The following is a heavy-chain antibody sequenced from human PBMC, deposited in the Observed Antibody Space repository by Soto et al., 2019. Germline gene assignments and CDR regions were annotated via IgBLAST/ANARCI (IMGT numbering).Heavy chain of an antibody. Sequence: GEALKISCKGSRDTFTRYWISWVRQMPGKGLEWVGRIDPNDSYTNYSQSLQGHVTISADKSISTAYLQWSRLKASDAAKYYCARHARYPTAASATPYSHSLLDVWPHWTPVTFS. CDR3: ARHARYPTAASATPYSHSLLDV. V-gene: IGHV5-10-1*01. CDR1: RDTFTRYW. D-gene: IGHD6-13*01. J-gene: IGHJ6*01. CDR2: IDPNDSYT.